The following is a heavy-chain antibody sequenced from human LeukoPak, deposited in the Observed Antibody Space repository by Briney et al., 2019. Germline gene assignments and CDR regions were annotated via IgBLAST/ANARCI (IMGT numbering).Heavy chain of an antibody. D-gene: IGHD2-15*01. Sequence: GWALRLSCAASGSTFSNYGMHWVRQAAAKGLEGVAFISKDGSKKYYGGSVTGRFITSRDNSRNTVYLQMDSLRPEDTAVYYCAKDKGWSRVIDYWGQGTLVTVAS. CDR2: ISKDGSKK. J-gene: IGHJ4*02. V-gene: IGHV3-30*18. CDR1: GSTFSNYG. CDR3: AKDKGWSRVIDY.